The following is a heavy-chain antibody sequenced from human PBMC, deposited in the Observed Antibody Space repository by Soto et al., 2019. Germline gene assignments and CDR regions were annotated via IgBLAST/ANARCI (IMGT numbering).Heavy chain of an antibody. D-gene: IGHD2-2*01. CDR2: ISSSSYI. Sequence: KPGGSLRLSCAASGFTFSSYSMNWVRQAPGKGLEWVSSISSSSYIYYADSVKGRFTISRDNAKNSLYLQMNSLRAEDTDVYYCARGRVVPDAASFQLDFDYWRQVTLVTVS. CDR1: GFTFSSYS. CDR3: ARGRVVPDAASFQLDFDY. J-gene: IGHJ4*02. V-gene: IGHV3-21*01.